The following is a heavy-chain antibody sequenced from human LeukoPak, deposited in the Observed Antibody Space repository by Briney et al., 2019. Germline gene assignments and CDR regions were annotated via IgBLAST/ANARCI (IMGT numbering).Heavy chain of an antibody. V-gene: IGHV3-48*04. CDR3: AELGITMIGGV. CDR2: ISSSGSTI. J-gene: IGHJ6*04. Sequence: GGSLRLSCAASGFTFSSYGMNWVRQAPGKGLEWVSYISSSGSTIHYADSVKGRFTISRDNAKNSLYLQMNSLRAEDTAVYYCAELGITMIGGVWGKGTTVTISS. D-gene: IGHD3-10*02. CDR1: GFTFSSYG.